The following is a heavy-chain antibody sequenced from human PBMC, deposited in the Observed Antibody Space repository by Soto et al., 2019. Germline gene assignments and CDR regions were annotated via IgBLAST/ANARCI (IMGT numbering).Heavy chain of an antibody. V-gene: IGHV3-23*01. Sequence: EVQMLESGGGLVQPGGSLRLSCAASGFTFSSYAMSWVRQAPGKGLEWVSAISGSGGSKYYADSGKGRFTISIDNSKNTLYLQMNSLRAEDTDVYYCEKYRGYSSGWYFDYWGQGTLVTVSS. J-gene: IGHJ4*02. CDR2: ISGSGGSK. CDR1: GFTFSSYA. D-gene: IGHD6-19*01. CDR3: EKYRGYSSGWYFDY.